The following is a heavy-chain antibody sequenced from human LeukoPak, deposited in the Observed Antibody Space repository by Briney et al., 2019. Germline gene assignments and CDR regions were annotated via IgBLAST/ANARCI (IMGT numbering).Heavy chain of an antibody. CDR2: ISSSGSTI. CDR1: GFTFSSYE. D-gene: IGHD4-17*01. V-gene: IGHV3-48*03. J-gene: IGHJ4*02. CDR3: ARRLRRNYFDY. Sequence: GGTLRLSCAASGFTFSSYEMNWVRQAPGKGLEWVSYISSSGSTIYYADSVKGRFTISRDNAKNSLYLQMNSLRAEDTAVYYCARRLRRNYFDYWGQGTLVTVSS.